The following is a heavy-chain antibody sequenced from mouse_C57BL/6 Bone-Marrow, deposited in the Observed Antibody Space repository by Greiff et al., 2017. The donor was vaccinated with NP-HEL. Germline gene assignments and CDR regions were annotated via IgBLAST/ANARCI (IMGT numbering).Heavy chain of an antibody. D-gene: IGHD1-1*01. V-gene: IGHV1-50*01. CDR1: GYTFTSYW. CDR3: ARSGYGSSYWYFDV. J-gene: IGHJ1*03. Sequence: QVQLQQPGAELVKPGASVKLSCKASGYTFTSYWMQWVKQRPGQGLEWIGEIDPSDSYTNYNQKFKGKATLTVDTSSSTAYMQLSSLTSEDFAVYYCARSGYGSSYWYFDVWGTGTTATVSS. CDR2: IDPSDSYT.